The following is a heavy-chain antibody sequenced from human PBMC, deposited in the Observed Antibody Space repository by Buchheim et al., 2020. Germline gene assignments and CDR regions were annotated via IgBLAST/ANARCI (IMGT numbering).Heavy chain of an antibody. V-gene: IGHV3-74*01. J-gene: IGHJ4*02. Sequence: EVQLVESGGGLVQPGGSLRLSCAASGFTFGIYWMHWVRQTPGKGLVWVSRINGDGRKTEYADTVKGRFTISRDNAENTLYLQMNSLRAEDTAVYYCAMSTDYYSDWGQGT. D-gene: IGHD2-21*02. CDR2: INGDGRKT. CDR3: AMSTDYYSD. CDR1: GFTFGIYW.